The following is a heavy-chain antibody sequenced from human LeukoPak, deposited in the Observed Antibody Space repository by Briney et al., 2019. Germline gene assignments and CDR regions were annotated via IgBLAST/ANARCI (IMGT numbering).Heavy chain of an antibody. Sequence: NTSETLSLTCTVSGGSISSGSYYWSWIRQPAGKGLEWIGRIYTSGSTNYNPSLKSRVTISVDTSKNQFSLKLSSVTAADTAVYYCAKTYYYDSSGYNWFDPWGQGTLVTVSS. D-gene: IGHD3-22*01. CDR2: IYTSGST. J-gene: IGHJ5*02. CDR3: AKTYYYDSSGYNWFDP. V-gene: IGHV4-61*02. CDR1: GGSISSGSYY.